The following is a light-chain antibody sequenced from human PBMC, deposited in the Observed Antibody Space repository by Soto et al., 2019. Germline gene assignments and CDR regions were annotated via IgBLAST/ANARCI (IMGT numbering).Light chain of an antibody. J-gene: IGKJ3*01. Sequence: DIQMTQARSSLSASVGDRVRITCRASQTPRTFLNWYQRKPGKAPKLLIYATSTLQSGVPSRFIGIDSGTDLTLTINNLQPEDLATYCSLHHPYPFAPRTKVYI. CDR2: ATS. V-gene: IGKV1-39*01. CDR1: QTPRTF. CDR3: LHHPYP.